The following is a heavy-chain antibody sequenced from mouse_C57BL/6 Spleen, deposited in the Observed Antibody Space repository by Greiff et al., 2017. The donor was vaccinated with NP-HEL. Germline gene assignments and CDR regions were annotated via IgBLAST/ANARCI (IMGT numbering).Heavy chain of an antibody. CDR1: GYSITSGYY. CDR3: ARDEDSSGSFAY. D-gene: IGHD3-2*02. J-gene: IGHJ3*01. CDR2: ISYDGSN. V-gene: IGHV3-6*01. Sequence: EVQRVESGPGLVKPSQSLSLTCSVTGYSITSGYYWNWIRQFPGNKLEWMGYISYDGSNNYNPSLKNRISITRDTSKNQFFLKLNSVTTEDTATYYCARDEDSSGSFAYWGQGTLVTVSA.